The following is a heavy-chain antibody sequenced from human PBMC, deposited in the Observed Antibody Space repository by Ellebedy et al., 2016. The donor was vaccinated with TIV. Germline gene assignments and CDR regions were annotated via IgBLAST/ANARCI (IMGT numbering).Heavy chain of an antibody. CDR3: AKIGPRDCTSTSCWFDP. CDR2: ISADGVTT. V-gene: IGHV3-23*01. CDR1: GCTVITYA. D-gene: IGHD2-2*01. J-gene: IGHJ5*02. Sequence: GESLKIFXAASGCTVITYAMGWVRQAPGKGLDWVSAISADGVTTFYADSVTGRFTISRDNSKNTLFLQMNSLRAEDTAIYYCAKIGPRDCTSTSCWFDPWGQGTLVTVSS.